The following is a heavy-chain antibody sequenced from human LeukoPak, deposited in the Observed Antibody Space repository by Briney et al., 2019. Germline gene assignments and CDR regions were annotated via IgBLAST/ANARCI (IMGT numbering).Heavy chain of an antibody. CDR1: GGSISSYY. CDR3: ARHGSVRSPLGP. J-gene: IGHJ5*02. CDR2: IYATGST. D-gene: IGHD3-10*01. Sequence: PSETLSLTCTVSGGSISSYYWSWIRQPPGKGLEWIGYIYATGSTNYNPSLKSRVTISVDTSKNQFSLNLRSVLAADTAVYYCARHGSVRSPLGPWGQGTLVTVSS. V-gene: IGHV4-4*09.